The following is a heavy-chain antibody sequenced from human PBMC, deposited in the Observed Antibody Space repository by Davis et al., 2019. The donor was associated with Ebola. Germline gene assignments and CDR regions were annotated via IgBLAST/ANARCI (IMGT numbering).Heavy chain of an antibody. J-gene: IGHJ4*02. CDR1: GFTFSDYY. D-gene: IGHD3-10*01. V-gene: IGHV3-11*06. Sequence: PGGSLRLSCAASGFTFSDYYMSWIRQAPGKGLEWVSYISSSSSYTNYADSVKGRFTISRDNAKNSLYLQMNSLRAEDTAVYYCARDQTFGLRTPYWGQGTLVTVSS. CDR2: ISSSSSYT. CDR3: ARDQTFGLRTPY.